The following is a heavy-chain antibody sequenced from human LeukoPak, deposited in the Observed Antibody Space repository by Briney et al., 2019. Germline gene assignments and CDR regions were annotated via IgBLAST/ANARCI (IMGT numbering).Heavy chain of an antibody. J-gene: IGHJ4*02. V-gene: IGHV4-4*07. CDR3: ARALNPLPGTYYFDY. CDR1: GASTNSHY. CDR2: IYISGST. Sequence: PSETLSLTCTVSGASTNSHYWSWIRQPDGGGLEWIGRIYISGSTNYNSSLQSRVTMSVDTSKNQFSLKLTSVTAADTAVYYCARALNPLPGTYYFDYWGQGTLITVSS. D-gene: IGHD2-15*01.